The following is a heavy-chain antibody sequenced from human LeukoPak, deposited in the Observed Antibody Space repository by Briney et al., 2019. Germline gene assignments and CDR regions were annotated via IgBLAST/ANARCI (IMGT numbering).Heavy chain of an antibody. CDR1: GGSISSGGYY. CDR3: ARWVRGVITLNWFDP. V-gene: IGHV4-30-2*01. D-gene: IGHD3-10*01. J-gene: IGHJ5*02. Sequence: SETLSLTCTVSGGSISSGGYYWSWIRQPPGKGLEWIGYIYHSGSTYYNPSLKSRVTISVDRSKNQFSLKLSSVTAADTAVYYCARWVRGVITLNWFDPWGQGTLVTVSS. CDR2: IYHSGST.